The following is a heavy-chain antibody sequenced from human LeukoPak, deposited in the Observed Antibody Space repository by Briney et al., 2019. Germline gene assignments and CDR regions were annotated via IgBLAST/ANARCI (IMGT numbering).Heavy chain of an antibody. V-gene: IGHV3-21*04. CDR1: GFTFSSYS. D-gene: IGHD2-2*02. J-gene: IGHJ4*02. CDR2: ISSSSSYI. CDR3: ANRWGCSSTSCYTY. Sequence: PGGSLRLSCAASGFTFSSYSMNWVRQAPGKGLEWVSSISSSSSYIYYADSVKGRFTISRDNAKNSLYLQMNSLRAEDTAVYYCANRWGCSSTSCYTYWGQGTLVTVSS.